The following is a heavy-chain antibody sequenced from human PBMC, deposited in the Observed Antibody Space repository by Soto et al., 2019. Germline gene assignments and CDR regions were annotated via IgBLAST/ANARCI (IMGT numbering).Heavy chain of an antibody. D-gene: IGHD2-8*01. Sequence: EVQLVESGGGLVQPGGSLRLSCAASGFTFSSYWMHWVCQAPGKGLVWVSRINSDGSSTSYADSVKGRFTISRDNAKNTLYLQMNSLRAEDTAVYYCATAPILMVYALGYWGQGTLVTVSS. CDR3: ATAPILMVYALGY. V-gene: IGHV3-74*01. CDR2: INSDGSST. CDR1: GFTFSSYW. J-gene: IGHJ4*02.